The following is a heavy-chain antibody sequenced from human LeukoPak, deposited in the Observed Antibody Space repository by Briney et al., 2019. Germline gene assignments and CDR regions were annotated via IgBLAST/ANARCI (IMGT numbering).Heavy chain of an antibody. CDR1: GFTFSSYA. D-gene: IGHD5-18*01. CDR3: AKSGQLWSPFDY. J-gene: IGHJ4*02. Sequence: GESLILSCAASGFTFSSYAMSWVRQAPGKGLEWVSVISGRGTSTYYADSVKGRFTISRDNSKNTLYLQMNSLRAEDTAVYYCAKSGQLWSPFDYWGQGTLVTVSS. CDR2: ISGRGTST. V-gene: IGHV3-23*01.